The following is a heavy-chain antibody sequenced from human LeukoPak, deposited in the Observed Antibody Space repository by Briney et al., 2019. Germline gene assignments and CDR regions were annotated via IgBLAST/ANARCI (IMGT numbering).Heavy chain of an antibody. Sequence: GGFLRLSCAASGFTFSSYAMSWVRQAPGKGLEWVSAISGSGGTTYYADSVKGRFTISRDNSKKTLYLQMDSLRAEDTAIYYCAKRYCSSTSCSLFDYWGQGTLVTVSS. CDR3: AKRYCSSTSCSLFDY. V-gene: IGHV3-23*01. J-gene: IGHJ4*02. D-gene: IGHD2-2*01. CDR2: ISGSGGTT. CDR1: GFTFSSYA.